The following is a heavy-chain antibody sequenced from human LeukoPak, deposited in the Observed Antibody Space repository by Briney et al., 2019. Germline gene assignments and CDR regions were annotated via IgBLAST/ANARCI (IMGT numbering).Heavy chain of an antibody. CDR2: IYYSGRT. V-gene: IGHV4-59*08. J-gene: IGHJ4*02. Sequence: SETLSLTCTVSGGSITSYYWSWIRQPPGKGLEYIGYIYYSGRTNYNPSLKSRVTMSVDASKNQFSLSLTSVTAADTAMYYCAQTTGWPGFDFWGPGALVTVSS. CDR1: GGSITSYY. CDR3: AQTTGWPGFDF. D-gene: IGHD6-19*01.